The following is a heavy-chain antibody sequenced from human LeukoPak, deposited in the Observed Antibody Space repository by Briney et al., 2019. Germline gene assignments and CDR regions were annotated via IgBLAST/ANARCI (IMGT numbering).Heavy chain of an antibody. CDR1: GFSFSDYY. J-gene: IGHJ4*02. CDR3: AKGKTRLPGYFDY. CDR2: ISSHGSSI. D-gene: IGHD2-15*01. V-gene: IGHV3-11*01. Sequence: GGSLRLSCAASGFSFSDYYVTYISSHGSSIHYADSVKGRFTISRDNSKNTLYLQMNSLRAEDTAVYYCAKGKTRLPGYFDYWGQGTLVTVSS.